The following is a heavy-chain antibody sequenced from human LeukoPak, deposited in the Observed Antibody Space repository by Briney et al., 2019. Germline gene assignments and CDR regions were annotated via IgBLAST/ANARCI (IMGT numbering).Heavy chain of an antibody. CDR1: GGSFSGCY. J-gene: IGHJ4*02. V-gene: IGHV4-34*01. D-gene: IGHD4-17*01. CDR3: ARGGVHDYGVDY. CDR2: INHSGST. Sequence: PSETLSLTCAVYGGSFSGCYWSWIRQPPGKGLEWIGEINHSGSTNYNPSLKSRVTISVDTSKNQFSLKLSSVTAADTAVYYCARGGVHDYGVDYWGRGTLVTVSS.